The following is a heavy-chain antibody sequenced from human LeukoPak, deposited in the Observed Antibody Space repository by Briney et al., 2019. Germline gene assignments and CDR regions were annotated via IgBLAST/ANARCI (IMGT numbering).Heavy chain of an antibody. CDR3: TTEGLRDIVATKWDY. D-gene: IGHD5-12*01. J-gene: IGHJ4*02. CDR2: IKSKTDGGTT. V-gene: IGHV3-15*01. CDR1: GFTFSNAW. Sequence: GGSLRLSCAASGFTFSNAWMSWVRQAPGKGLEWVGRIKSKTDGGTTDYAAPVKGRFTISRDDSKNTLYLQMNSLKTEDTAVYCCTTEGLRDIVATKWDYWGQGTLVTVSS.